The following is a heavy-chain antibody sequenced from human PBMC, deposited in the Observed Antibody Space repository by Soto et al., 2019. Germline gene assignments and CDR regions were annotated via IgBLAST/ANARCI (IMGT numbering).Heavy chain of an antibody. D-gene: IGHD7-27*01. CDR2: IYKSATT. Sequence: QVQLLESGPGLVKPSQTLSLTCSVSGDSISNLDYFWAWIRQHPGQALEYIGYIYKSATTYYNPSFESRVAISVDTSKSQFSLNVTSVTAADTAVYFCARGRYCLTGRCFPNWFDSWGQGALVTVSS. CDR3: ARGRYCLTGRCFPNWFDS. J-gene: IGHJ5*01. V-gene: IGHV4-30-4*01. CDR1: GDSISNLDYF.